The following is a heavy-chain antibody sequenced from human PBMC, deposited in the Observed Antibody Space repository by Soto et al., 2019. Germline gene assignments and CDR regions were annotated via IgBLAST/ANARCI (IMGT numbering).Heavy chain of an antibody. V-gene: IGHV4-59*01. CDR1: GGSISSYY. J-gene: IGHJ4*02. Sequence: PSETLSLTCTVSGGSISSYYWSWIRQPPGKGLERIGYIYYSGCTNYNPSLKSRVTISVDTSKNQFSLKLSSVTASDTAVYYCARFSYCDYPFFDYWGQGTLVTVSS. D-gene: IGHD4-17*01. CDR3: ARFSYCDYPFFDY. CDR2: IYYSGCT.